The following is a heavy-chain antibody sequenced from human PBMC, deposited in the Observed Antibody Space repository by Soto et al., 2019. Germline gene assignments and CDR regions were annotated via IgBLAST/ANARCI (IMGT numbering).Heavy chain of an antibody. CDR3: AREDRDRETVIVPAAIDGMDV. J-gene: IGHJ6*02. CDR1: GGTFSRYS. D-gene: IGHD2-2*01. V-gene: IGHV1-69*08. CDR2: IIPIFGIA. Sequence: QVQLVQSGAEVKKPGSSVKVSCKASGGTFSRYSITWVRQAPGHGLEWIGRIIPIFGIASYAPTFQGRVTITADESTSTAYMELSSLSSDDPAVYYCAREDRDRETVIVPAAIDGMDVWGQGTTVTVAS.